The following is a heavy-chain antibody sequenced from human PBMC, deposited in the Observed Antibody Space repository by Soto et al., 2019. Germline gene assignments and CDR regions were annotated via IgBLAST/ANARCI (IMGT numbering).Heavy chain of an antibody. D-gene: IGHD6-19*01. V-gene: IGHV3-11*06. CDR1: GFTFSDYY. CDR3: ARVPISRGSGWYDFDF. J-gene: IGHJ4*02. CDR2: ISHSGTYT. Sequence: QVLLVESGGGLVKPGGSLRLSCAASGFTFSDYYMSWIRQAPGKGLEWVSYISHSGTYTNYADSVKGRFTISRDNAKNSLYLQMNSLRAEDTAVFYCARVPISRGSGWYDFDFWGQGTVVTVSS.